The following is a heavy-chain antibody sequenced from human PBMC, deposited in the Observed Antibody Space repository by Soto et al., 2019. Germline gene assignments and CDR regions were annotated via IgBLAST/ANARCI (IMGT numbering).Heavy chain of an antibody. CDR3: MRAAPHCSGGSCYGDPGLPHEPSDI. V-gene: IGHV1-18*01. CDR2: LSGYTGSP. J-gene: IGHJ3*02. Sequence: ASVKVSCKTSGYMFYTFGICWVRQAPGQGLEWMGCLSGYTGSPISAPNFQDRVTLTTDTSTSTAYMELRSLRSDDTAVYYCMRAAPHCSGGSCYGDPGLPHEPSDIWGQGPMVTVSS. D-gene: IGHD2-15*01. CDR1: GYMFYTFG.